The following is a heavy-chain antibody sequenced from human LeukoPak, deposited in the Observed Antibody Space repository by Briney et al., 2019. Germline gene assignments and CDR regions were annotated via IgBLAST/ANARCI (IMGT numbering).Heavy chain of an antibody. D-gene: IGHD3-9*01. CDR3: ARRDDWDSYT. J-gene: IGHJ5*02. CDR2: TSAYNGNT. Sequence: ASVKVSCKASGYTFTSYGISSVRQAPGQGLEWMGWTSAYNGNTNYAQKLQGRVTMTPETSPSTAYKELRSLRSDDTAVYYCARRDDWDSYTWGQGTLVTVSS. V-gene: IGHV1-18*01. CDR1: GYTFTSYG.